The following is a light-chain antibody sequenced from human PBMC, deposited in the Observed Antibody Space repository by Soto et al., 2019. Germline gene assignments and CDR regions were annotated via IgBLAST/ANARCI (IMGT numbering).Light chain of an antibody. J-gene: IGLJ1*01. Sequence: QSVLTQPASVSGSPGQSITISCTGTSSDVGGYSYVSWYQQHPGKVPKLMIYEDTDRPSGISDRFSGSKTGNTASLTISGLQAEDEADYYCSSYTPTGIGVFGTGTKLTVL. V-gene: IGLV2-14*01. CDR1: SSDVGGYSY. CDR3: SSYTPTGIGV. CDR2: EDT.